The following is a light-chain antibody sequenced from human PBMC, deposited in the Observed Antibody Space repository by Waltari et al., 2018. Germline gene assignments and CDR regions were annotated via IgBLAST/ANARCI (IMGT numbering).Light chain of an antibody. CDR2: DAS. CDR3: QQRAVWPPN. V-gene: IGKV3-11*01. J-gene: IGKJ4*01. Sequence: VVLTQSPATLSLSAGEGATLSCSASQNINTFLAWYQQKPGQAPRLLIYDASNRATGVPVRFSGGGSGTDFTLTISSLEPEDFAVYYCQQRAVWPPNFGGGTKVEIK. CDR1: QNINTF.